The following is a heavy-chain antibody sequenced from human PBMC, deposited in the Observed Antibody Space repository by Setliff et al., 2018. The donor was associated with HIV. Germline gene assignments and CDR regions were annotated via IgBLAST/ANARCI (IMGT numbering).Heavy chain of an antibody. CDR3: ARIWGIPPLYYFDY. V-gene: IGHV1-3*01. CDR1: GYTFTNYA. D-gene: IGHD3-16*01. J-gene: IGHJ4*02. CDR2: INAGNGDT. Sequence: ASVKVSCKASGYTFTNYAMHWVRQAPGQRLEWMGWINAGNGDTKYSQKFQGRVTFTRDTSASAAYMDLSSLRSEDTAVYYCARIWGIPPLYYFDYWGQGTLVTASS.